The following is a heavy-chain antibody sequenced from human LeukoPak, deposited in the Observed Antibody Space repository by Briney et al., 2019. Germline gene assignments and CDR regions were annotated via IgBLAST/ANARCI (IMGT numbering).Heavy chain of an antibody. CDR1: GFTFSSYE. D-gene: IGHD3-10*02. V-gene: IGHV3-48*03. CDR2: ISSSGSTI. Sequence: GGSLRLSCAASGFTFSSYEMKWVRQAPGEGLEWGSYISSSGSTIYYADSVKGRFTISRDNAKNSLYLQMNSLRAEDTAVYYCAELGITMIGGVWGKGPTVTISS. CDR3: AELGITMIGGV. J-gene: IGHJ6*04.